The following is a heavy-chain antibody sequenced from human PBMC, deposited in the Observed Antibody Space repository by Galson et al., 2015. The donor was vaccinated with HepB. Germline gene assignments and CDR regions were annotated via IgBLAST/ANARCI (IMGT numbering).Heavy chain of an antibody. CDR3: ARDHPYGSGKGWYFDL. CDR2: ISAYNGNT. Sequence: SVKVSCKASGYTFTSYGISWVRQAPGQGLEWMGWISAYNGNTNYAQKLQGRVTMTTDTSTSTAYMELRSLRSDDTAVYYCARDHPYGSGKGWYFDLWGRSTLVTVSS. V-gene: IGHV1-18*01. J-gene: IGHJ2*01. D-gene: IGHD3-10*01. CDR1: GYTFTSYG.